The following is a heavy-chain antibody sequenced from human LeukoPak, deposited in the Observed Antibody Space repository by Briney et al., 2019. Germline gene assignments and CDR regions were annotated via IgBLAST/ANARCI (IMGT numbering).Heavy chain of an antibody. V-gene: IGHV4-59*01. CDR2: IYYSGST. CDR1: GGSISSYY. J-gene: IGHJ6*02. Sequence: PSETLSLTCTVSGGSISSYYWSWIRQPAGKGLEWIGYIYYSGSTYYNPSLKSRVTISVDTSKNQFSLKLSSVTAADTAVYYCASSGYSYGYGYYYYGMDVWGQGTTVTVSS. CDR3: ASSGYSYGYGYYYYGMDV. D-gene: IGHD5-18*01.